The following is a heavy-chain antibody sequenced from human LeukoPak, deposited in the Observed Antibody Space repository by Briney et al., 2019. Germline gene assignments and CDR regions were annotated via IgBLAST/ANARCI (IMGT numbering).Heavy chain of an antibody. CDR1: GYTFTDYY. CDR2: INSNTGDT. D-gene: IGHD5-18*01. CDR3: ARGRWLQLWGDY. V-gene: IGHV1-2*02. Sequence: ASVKVSCKASGYTFTDYYIHWLRQPPGQGPGWMGWINSNTGDTKYAQKFQDRVTLTQDTSISTAYMELSRLESDDTAVFYCARGRWLQLWGDYWGQGTPLTVSS. J-gene: IGHJ4*02.